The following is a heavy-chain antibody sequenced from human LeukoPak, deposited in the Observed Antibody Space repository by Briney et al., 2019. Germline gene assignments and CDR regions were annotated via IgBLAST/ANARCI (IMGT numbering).Heavy chain of an antibody. D-gene: IGHD6-13*01. Sequence: GGSLTLSCAASGFSFSDYWMTWVRQAPGKALEWVGNINRVGREKYYVDSVKGRFTISRDSPKNSLYLQMNNLRAEDTATYYCARRGYISSWYWVYWGQGTLVTVSS. CDR3: ARRGYISSWYWVY. J-gene: IGHJ4*02. CDR1: GFSFSDYW. V-gene: IGHV3-7*03. CDR2: INRVGREK.